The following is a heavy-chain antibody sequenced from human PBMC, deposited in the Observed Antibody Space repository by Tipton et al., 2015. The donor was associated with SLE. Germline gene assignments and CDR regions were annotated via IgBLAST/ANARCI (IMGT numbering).Heavy chain of an antibody. CDR2: IYYSGST. Sequence: TLSLTCTVSGGSISSYYWSWIRQPPGTGLEWIGYIYYSGSTNYNPSLKSRVTISVDTSKNQSSLKLNSVTAADTAVYYCARVSIVVVPAAPFDYWGLGTLVTVSS. CDR1: GGSISSYY. CDR3: ARVSIVVVPAAPFDY. J-gene: IGHJ4*02. D-gene: IGHD2-2*01. V-gene: IGHV4-59*12.